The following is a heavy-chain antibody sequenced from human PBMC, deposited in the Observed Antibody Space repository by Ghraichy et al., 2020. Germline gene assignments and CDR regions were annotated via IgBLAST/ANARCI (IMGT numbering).Heavy chain of an antibody. Sequence: SGPTLVKPTQTLTLTCSFSGFSLSTNGVGVAWIRQPPGKALEWLAVVHWDDDKRYSPSLKKRLTITKDTPKNQVVLTMTNMDPVDTATYYCSHILTSAGTDYWGQGTLVTVSS. D-gene: IGHD4-11*01. CDR3: SHILTSAGTDY. CDR2: VHWDDDK. J-gene: IGHJ4*02. CDR1: GFSLSTNGVG. V-gene: IGHV2-5*02.